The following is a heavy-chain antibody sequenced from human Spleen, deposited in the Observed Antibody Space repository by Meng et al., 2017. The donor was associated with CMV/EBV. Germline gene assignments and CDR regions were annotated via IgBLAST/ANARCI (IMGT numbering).Heavy chain of an antibody. J-gene: IGHJ5*02. Sequence: GSLRLSCTVSAASISSCNYYWAWIRQPPGKGLEWIGNVYYSGRTYYSPSLRSRLTILVDKTKNQFSLRLTSVTAADTAVYYCARAHTELVISDGSWFDPWGQGTLVTVSS. V-gene: IGHV4-39*07. CDR1: AASISSCNYY. CDR3: ARAHTELVISDGSWFDP. CDR2: VYYSGRT. D-gene: IGHD2-2*01.